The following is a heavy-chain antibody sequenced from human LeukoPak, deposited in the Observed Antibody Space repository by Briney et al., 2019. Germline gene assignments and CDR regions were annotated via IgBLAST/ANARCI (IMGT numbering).Heavy chain of an antibody. CDR2: IYSGGST. CDR3: ARRIVVVPAAIIDWFDP. Sequence: GGSLRLSCAASGFTVSSNYMSWVRQAPGKGLEWVSVIYSGGSTYYADSVKGRFTISRDNSKNTLYLQMNSLRAEDTAVYYCARRIVVVPAAIIDWFDPWGQGTLVTVSS. D-gene: IGHD2-2*02. V-gene: IGHV3-66*02. CDR1: GFTVSSNY. J-gene: IGHJ5*02.